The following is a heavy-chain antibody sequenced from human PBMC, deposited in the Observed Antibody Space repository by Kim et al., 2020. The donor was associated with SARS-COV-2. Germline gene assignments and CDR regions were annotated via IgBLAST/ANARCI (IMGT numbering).Heavy chain of an antibody. CDR3: ATSSPRGYPSWFDP. V-gene: IGHV1-24*01. J-gene: IGHJ5*02. D-gene: IGHD5-12*01. Sequence: AQKCQGRVTMTEDTSTDTAYMELGSLRSEDTAVYYCATSSPRGYPSWFDPWGQGTLVTVSS.